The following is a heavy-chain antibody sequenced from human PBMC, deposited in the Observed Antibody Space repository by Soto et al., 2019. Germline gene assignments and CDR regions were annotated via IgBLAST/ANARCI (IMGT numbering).Heavy chain of an antibody. CDR2: IVVGSGNT. J-gene: IGHJ3*02. Sequence: ASVKVSCKASGFTFTSSAVQWVRQARGQRLEWIGWIVVGSGNTNYAQKFQERVTITRDMSTSTAYMELSSLRSEDTAVYYCAADYGDVPAFDIWGQGTMVTVSS. V-gene: IGHV1-58*01. D-gene: IGHD4-17*01. CDR3: AADYGDVPAFDI. CDR1: GFTFTSSA.